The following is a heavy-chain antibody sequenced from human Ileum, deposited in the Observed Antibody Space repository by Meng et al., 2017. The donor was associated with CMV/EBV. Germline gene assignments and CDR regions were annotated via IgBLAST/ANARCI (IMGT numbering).Heavy chain of an antibody. CDR1: GGSISSGSHF. J-gene: IGHJ4*01. D-gene: IGHD3/OR15-3a*01. Sequence: RDRQGPGPGLGKPRATLSLTCSVSGGSISSGSHFWVWIRRPPGKGLEWIGTIYYTGTTYYNPSLKSRVTISVDTSKNQFSLKLSSVTAADTALYYCARGFYDFWEPDYWGHGTLVTVSS. CDR3: ARGFYDFWEPDY. V-gene: IGHV4-39*07. CDR2: IYYTGTT.